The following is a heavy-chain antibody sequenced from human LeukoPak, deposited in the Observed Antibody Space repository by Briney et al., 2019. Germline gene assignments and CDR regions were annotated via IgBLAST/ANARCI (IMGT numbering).Heavy chain of an antibody. J-gene: IGHJ4*02. CDR1: GGSISSSNYY. D-gene: IGHD5-12*01. Sequence: NPSETLSLTCTVSGGSISSSNYYWGWVRQPPGKGLEWIGSISYSGSTYYNPSLKSRLTISVDTSKNQFSLKLNSVTAADTAVYYCARHVDSGHVVLDYWGQGTLVTVSS. V-gene: IGHV4-39*01. CDR2: ISYSGST. CDR3: ARHVDSGHVVLDY.